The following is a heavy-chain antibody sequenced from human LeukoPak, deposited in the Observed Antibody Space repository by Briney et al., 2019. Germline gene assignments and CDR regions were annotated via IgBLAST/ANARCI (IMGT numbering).Heavy chain of an antibody. V-gene: IGHV4-34*01. CDR1: GGSFSGYY. J-gene: IGHJ6*03. D-gene: IGHD2-2*02. Sequence: ASETLSLTCAVYGGSFSGYYWSWIRQPPGKGLEWIGEINHSGSTNYNPSLKSRVTISVDTSKNQFSLKLSSVTAADTAVYYCARGGVHCSSTSCYIAYYYYYYMDVWGKETTVTVSS. CDR2: INHSGST. CDR3: ARGGVHCSSTSCYIAYYYYYYMDV.